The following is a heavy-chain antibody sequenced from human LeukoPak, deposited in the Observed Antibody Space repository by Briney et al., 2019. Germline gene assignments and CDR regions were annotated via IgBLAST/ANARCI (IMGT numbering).Heavy chain of an antibody. CDR2: IYSGGST. J-gene: IGHJ4*02. CDR3: AREAAGSGWYSL. V-gene: IGHV3-66*02. D-gene: IGHD6-19*01. Sequence: GGSLRLSCAASGFTVSSNYMSWVRQAPGKGLEWVSVIYSGGSTYYADSVKGRFTISTDNSKNTLYLQTNSLRAEDTAVYYCAREAAGSGWYSLWGQGTLVTVSS. CDR1: GFTVSSNY.